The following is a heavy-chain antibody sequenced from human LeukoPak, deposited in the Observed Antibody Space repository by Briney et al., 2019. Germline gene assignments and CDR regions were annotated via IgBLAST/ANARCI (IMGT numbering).Heavy chain of an antibody. CDR2: IYYSGST. CDR1: GGSISSGGYY. D-gene: IGHD3-10*01. Sequence: SETLSLTCTVSGGSISSGGYYWSWIRQHPGKGLEWIGYIYYSGSTYYNPSLKSRVTISVDTSKNQFSLKLSSVTAADTAVYYCARGYYYGSGSYSWFDPWGQGTLVTVSS. J-gene: IGHJ5*02. CDR3: ARGYYYGSGSYSWFDP. V-gene: IGHV4-31*03.